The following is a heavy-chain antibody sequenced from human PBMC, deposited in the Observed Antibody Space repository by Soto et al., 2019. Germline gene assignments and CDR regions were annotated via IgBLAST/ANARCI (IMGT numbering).Heavy chain of an antibody. CDR2: ISGYNGNT. Sequence: QVPLVQSGAEVMTPGASVKVSCKASGYTFSNFGFSWVRQAPGQGLEWMGWISGYNGNTNSAERFQGRVTMTTDTSTSTAYMEARSLTSDDTAVYYCGREKGYGFGWSSSSGMDVWGQGTTVTVSS. CDR1: GYTFSNFG. D-gene: IGHD5-18*01. J-gene: IGHJ6*01. V-gene: IGHV1-18*01. CDR3: GREKGYGFGWSSSSGMDV.